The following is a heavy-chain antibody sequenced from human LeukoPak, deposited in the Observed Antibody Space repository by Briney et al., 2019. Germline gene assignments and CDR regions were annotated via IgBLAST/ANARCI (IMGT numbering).Heavy chain of an antibody. D-gene: IGHD4-11*01. CDR2: FTNSGST. V-gene: IGHV4-59*08. CDR3: ARMSQATVFFDY. Sequence: SETLSLTCTVSGGSISNYYWSWIRQPPGKGLEWIGYFTNSGSTYYNPSLKSRVTISIDTSKTQIFLRLSSVTAADTAMYYCARMSQATVFFDYWGQGTLVTVSS. J-gene: IGHJ4*02. CDR1: GGSISNYY.